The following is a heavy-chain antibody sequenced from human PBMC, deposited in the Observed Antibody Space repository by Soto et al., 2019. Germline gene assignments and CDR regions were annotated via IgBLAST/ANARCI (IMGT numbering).Heavy chain of an antibody. J-gene: IGHJ6*02. D-gene: IGHD3-10*01. Sequence: GESLKISCKGSGYSFTSYWIGWVRQMPGKGLEWMGIIYPGDSDTRYSPSFQGQVTISADKSISTAYLQCSSLKASDTAMYYCAGGGVRGVITRTRDYYGMDVWGQGTTVTVSS. CDR1: GYSFTSYW. V-gene: IGHV5-51*01. CDR2: IYPGDSDT. CDR3: AGGGVRGVITRTRDYYGMDV.